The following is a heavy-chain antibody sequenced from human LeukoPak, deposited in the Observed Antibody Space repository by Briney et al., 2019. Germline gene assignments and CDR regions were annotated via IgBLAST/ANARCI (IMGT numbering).Heavy chain of an antibody. CDR1: GYTFSDYY. Sequence: ASVKVSCKASGYTFSDYYIHWVRQAPGQGLQWMGRINPNSGGADYAQNFQGRVTMTRHTSTNTVYMQLIWLRSDDAAVYYCARASYGNNPTHFDYWGQGTLVTVSS. V-gene: IGHV1-2*06. CDR3: ARASYGNNPTHFDY. D-gene: IGHD4-11*01. CDR2: INPNSGGA. J-gene: IGHJ4*02.